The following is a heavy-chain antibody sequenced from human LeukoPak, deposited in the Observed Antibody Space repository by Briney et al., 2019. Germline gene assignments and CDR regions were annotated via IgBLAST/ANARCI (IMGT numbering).Heavy chain of an antibody. J-gene: IGHJ6*03. CDR3: ARAGYCSGGSCYSGSYYYYYYMDV. CDR1: GYTFSGYY. D-gene: IGHD2-15*01. CDR2: INPNSGGT. V-gene: IGHV1-2*02. Sequence: ASVKVSCKATGYTFSGYYMNWVRQAPGQGLEWMGWINPNSGGTNYAQKFQGRVTMTRDTSISTAYMELSSLRSEDTAVYYCARAGYCSGGSCYSGSYYYYYYMDVWGKGTTVTVSS.